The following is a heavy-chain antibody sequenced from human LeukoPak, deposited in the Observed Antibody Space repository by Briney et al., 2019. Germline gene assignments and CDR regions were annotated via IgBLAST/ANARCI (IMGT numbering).Heavy chain of an antibody. CDR2: ISGSNSYI. CDR3: ARDADPYGSGSYLYYFDY. D-gene: IGHD3-10*01. Sequence: GGSLRLSCAASGFTFNSYSMNWVRQAPGKGLEWVSSISGSNSYIYYADSVKGRFTISRDNSKNTLYLQMNSLRAEDTAVYYCARDADPYGSGSYLYYFDYWGQGTLVTVSS. CDR1: GFTFNSYS. V-gene: IGHV3-21*01. J-gene: IGHJ4*02.